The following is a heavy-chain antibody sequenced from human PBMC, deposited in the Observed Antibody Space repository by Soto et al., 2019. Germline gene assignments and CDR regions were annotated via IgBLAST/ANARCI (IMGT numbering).Heavy chain of an antibody. J-gene: IGHJ6*02. CDR3: ARVQRYDSLTGSAPADSRDV. CDR1: GGTISSDA. Sequence: QVHLVQSGAEMKRAGSSVRVSCKGLGGTISSDAISWVRQAPGRGLEWVGGIIPVIGAPNYGQRFQRRITITADESTNTAYMELSSLRPEDTAIYYGARVQRYDSLTGSAPADSRDVWGQGTTVTVSS. CDR2: IIPVIGAP. V-gene: IGHV1-69*01. D-gene: IGHD3-9*01.